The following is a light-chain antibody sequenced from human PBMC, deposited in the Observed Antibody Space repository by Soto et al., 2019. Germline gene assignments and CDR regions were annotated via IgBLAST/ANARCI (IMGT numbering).Light chain of an antibody. Sequence: EIVLTQSPGTLSLSPGERATLSCRASQSVGSNLAWYQQKPGQAPRLLIYGASTRATGIPARFSGSGSGTEFTLAISSLQSEDFAVYYCQQYNNWPRRTFGQGTKVDIK. CDR3: QQYNNWPRRT. V-gene: IGKV3-15*01. J-gene: IGKJ1*01. CDR1: QSVGSN. CDR2: GAS.